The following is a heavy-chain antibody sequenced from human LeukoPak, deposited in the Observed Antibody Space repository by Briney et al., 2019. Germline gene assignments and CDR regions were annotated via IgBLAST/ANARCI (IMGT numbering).Heavy chain of an antibody. CDR2: ISGSGGST. Sequence: GGSLRLSCAASGFTFSSYAMSWVRQAPGKGLEWVSAISGSGGSTYYADSVKGRFTISRDNSKNTLYLQMNSLRAEDTAVYYCAKVGYYGSGSYSYYYGMDVWGQGTTVTVSS. CDR3: AKVGYYGSGSYSYYYGMDV. CDR1: GFTFSSYA. V-gene: IGHV3-23*01. J-gene: IGHJ6*02. D-gene: IGHD3-10*01.